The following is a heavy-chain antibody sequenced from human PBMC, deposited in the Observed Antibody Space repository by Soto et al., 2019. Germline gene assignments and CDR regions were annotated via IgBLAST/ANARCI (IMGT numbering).Heavy chain of an antibody. J-gene: IGHJ4*02. D-gene: IGHD1-20*01. CDR2: IYPDDSDT. CDR3: ARHPAYKVDNHVYYFDY. Sequence: GESLKISCKGSGYRFSTYWIGWVRQRPGKGLEWMGIIYPDDSDTRYSPSFQGQVTISVDDSFSTAYLQWSSLKTPDTAMYYCARHPAYKVDNHVYYFDYRGQGTLVTVSS. CDR1: GYRFSTYW. V-gene: IGHV5-51*01.